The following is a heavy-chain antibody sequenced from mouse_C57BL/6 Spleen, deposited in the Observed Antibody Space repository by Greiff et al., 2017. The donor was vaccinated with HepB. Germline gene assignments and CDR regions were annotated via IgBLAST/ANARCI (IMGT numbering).Heavy chain of an antibody. CDR2: IDPENGDT. CDR1: GFNIKDDY. CDR3: TPGNYSNTPLFAY. Sequence: EVQLQQSGAELVRPGASVKLSCTASGFNIKDDYMHWVKQRPEQGLEWIGWIDPENGDTEYASKFQGKATITADTSSNTAYLQLSSLTAEDTAVDDCTPGNYSNTPLFAYWGQGTLVTVSA. J-gene: IGHJ3*01. D-gene: IGHD2-5*01. V-gene: IGHV14-4*01.